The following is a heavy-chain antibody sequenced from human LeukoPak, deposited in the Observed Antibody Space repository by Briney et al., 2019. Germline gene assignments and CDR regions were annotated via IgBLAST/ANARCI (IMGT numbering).Heavy chain of an antibody. CDR2: MNPNSGNT. J-gene: IGHJ6*03. CDR1: GYTFTSYD. V-gene: IGHV1-8*03. D-gene: IGHD3-10*01. Sequence: GASVKVSCKASGYTFTSYDINWVRQATGQGLEWMGWMNPNSGNTGYAQKFQGRVTITRNTSISTAYMELSSLRSEDTAVYYCARGPYYGSGSYNYYMDVWGKGTTVTVSS. CDR3: ARGPYYGSGSYNYYMDV.